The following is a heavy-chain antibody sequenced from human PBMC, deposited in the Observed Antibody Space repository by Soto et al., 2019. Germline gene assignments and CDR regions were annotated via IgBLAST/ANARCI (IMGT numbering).Heavy chain of an antibody. D-gene: IGHD3-16*01. CDR3: AREGGESSDGLYYFDS. CDR2: IYYSGNT. J-gene: IGHJ4*02. Sequence: SETLSLTCTVSGGSTSSDNYWSWIRQPPGKGLEWIGHIYYSGNTDYNPSLKSRLAISIDTSKNQFSLKLSSVTAADTAVYFCAREGGESSDGLYYFDSWGQGSLVTV. CDR1: GGSTSSDNY. V-gene: IGHV4-30-4*01.